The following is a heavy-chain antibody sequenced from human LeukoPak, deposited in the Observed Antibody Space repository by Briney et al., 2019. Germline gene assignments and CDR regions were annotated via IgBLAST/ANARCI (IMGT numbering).Heavy chain of an antibody. Sequence: SETLSLTCTVSGGSISSYYWSWIRQPPGKGLEWIGYIYYSGSTNYNPSLKSRVTISVDTSKNQFSLKLSSVTAADTAVYYCARVVTAAGTMGSYYFDYWGQGTLVTVSS. CDR1: GGSISSYY. CDR2: IYYSGST. D-gene: IGHD6-13*01. J-gene: IGHJ4*02. V-gene: IGHV4-59*12. CDR3: ARVVTAAGTMGSYYFDY.